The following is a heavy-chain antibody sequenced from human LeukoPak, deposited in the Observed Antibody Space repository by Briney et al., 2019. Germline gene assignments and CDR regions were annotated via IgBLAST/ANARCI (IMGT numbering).Heavy chain of an antibody. V-gene: IGHV3-7*01. CDR2: IKQDGSEK. J-gene: IGHJ4*02. CDR1: GFTFSSYG. CDR3: ARWDMTTVTPFDY. D-gene: IGHD4-17*01. Sequence: GGTLRLSCAASGFTFSSYGMSWVRQAPGKGLEWVANIKQDGSEKYYVDSVKGRFTISRDNAKNSLYLQMNSLRAEDTAVYYCARWDMTTVTPFDYWGQGTLVTVSS.